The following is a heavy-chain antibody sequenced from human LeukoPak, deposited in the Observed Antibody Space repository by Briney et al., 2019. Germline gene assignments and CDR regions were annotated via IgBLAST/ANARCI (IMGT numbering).Heavy chain of an antibody. D-gene: IGHD3-10*01. Sequence: PGRSLRLSCGASGFAFSSYGMHWVRQAPGKGLEWVAIIWYDGSNTHYADSVKGRFTISRDNSKNTVYLQMNSLRAEDTAVYYCGRDFGSGKYVGYFDYWGQGTLVTVSS. CDR3: GRDFGSGKYVGYFDY. V-gene: IGHV3-33*01. CDR2: IWYDGSNT. CDR1: GFAFSSYG. J-gene: IGHJ4*02.